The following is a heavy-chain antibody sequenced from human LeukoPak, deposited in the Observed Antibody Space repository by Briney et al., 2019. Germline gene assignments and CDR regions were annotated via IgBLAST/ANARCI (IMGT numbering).Heavy chain of an antibody. V-gene: IGHV4-4*07. CDR1: GGPIYSYY. CDR3: ARLKFYDSTGYSPGHYMDV. D-gene: IGHD3-22*01. Sequence: SETLSLTCTVSGGPIYSYYWSWIRQTAGKGLEWIGRLYPGVSSNYNPSLKSRVTMSVDTSRNQFALKLSAVTAADTAVYYCARLKFYDSTGYSPGHYMDVWGKGTTVTVSS. CDR2: LYPGVSS. J-gene: IGHJ6*03.